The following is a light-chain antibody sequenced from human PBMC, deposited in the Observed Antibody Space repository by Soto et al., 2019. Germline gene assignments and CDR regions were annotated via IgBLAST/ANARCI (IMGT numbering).Light chain of an antibody. J-gene: IGLJ2*01. V-gene: IGLV2-14*01. CDR2: EVS. CDR1: SSDVGGYNY. Sequence: QSALTQPASVSGSPGQSITISCTGTSSDVGGYNYVSWYQHHPGKAPKLMIYEVSNRPPGVSNRFSGSKSGNTASLTISGLQAEDEADYFCSSYTSSSTLRLFGGGTKLTVL. CDR3: SSYTSSSTLRL.